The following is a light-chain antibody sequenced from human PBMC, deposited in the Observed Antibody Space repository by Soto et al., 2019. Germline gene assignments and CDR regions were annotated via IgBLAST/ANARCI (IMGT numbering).Light chain of an antibody. CDR3: QQYNNWPLT. V-gene: IGKV3-15*01. CDR1: QIVSSN. CDR2: DAS. Sequence: EIVMTQSPATLSVSPGERATLSCRASQIVSSNLAWYQQKPGQAPRLLIYDASTRATGFPARFSGSGSGTEFTLTISSLQSEDFAVYYCQQYNNWPLTFGGGTKVEIK. J-gene: IGKJ4*01.